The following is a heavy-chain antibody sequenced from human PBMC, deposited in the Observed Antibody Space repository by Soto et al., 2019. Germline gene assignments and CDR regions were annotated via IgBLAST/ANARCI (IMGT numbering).Heavy chain of an antibody. CDR1: GGSISSSSYY. Sequence: PSETLSLTCTVSGGSISSSSYYWGWIRQPPGKGLEWIGSIFYSGSTYYNPSLKSRVTISVDTSKSELSLKLRSVTAADTAIYYCARHGSGSIYSAFDYWGQGILVTVSS. CDR2: IFYSGST. V-gene: IGHV4-39*01. J-gene: IGHJ4*01. D-gene: IGHD6-13*01. CDR3: ARHGSGSIYSAFDY.